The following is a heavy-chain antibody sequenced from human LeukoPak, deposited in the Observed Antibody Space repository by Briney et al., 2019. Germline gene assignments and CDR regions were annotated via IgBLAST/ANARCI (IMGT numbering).Heavy chain of an antibody. CDR2: IYYSGST. V-gene: IGHV4-59*01. D-gene: IGHD3-22*01. CDR3: ARTLYDSSGYYFDY. Sequence: SETLSLTCTVSGGSISSYYWSWIRQPPGKGLEWIGYIYYSGSTNYNPSLKSRVTISVDTSKNQFSLKLSSVTAADTAVYYCARTLYDSSGYYFDYWGQGTLVTVSS. J-gene: IGHJ4*02. CDR1: GGSISSYY.